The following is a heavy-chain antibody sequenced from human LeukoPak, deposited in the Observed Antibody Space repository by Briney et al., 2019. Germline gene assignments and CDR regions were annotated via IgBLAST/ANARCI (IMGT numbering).Heavy chain of an antibody. CDR3: AREIVVVPSAMGFDP. J-gene: IGHJ5*02. D-gene: IGHD2-2*01. Sequence: ASVKVSCKASGYXFTTYYIHWVRQAPGQGLEWMGVINPSGGSTSFAQKFQARLTMTRDTSTSTVYMELSGLSSEDTAVYYCAREIVVVPSAMGFDPWGQVTLVTVSS. CDR1: GYXFTTYY. V-gene: IGHV1-46*01. CDR2: INPSGGST.